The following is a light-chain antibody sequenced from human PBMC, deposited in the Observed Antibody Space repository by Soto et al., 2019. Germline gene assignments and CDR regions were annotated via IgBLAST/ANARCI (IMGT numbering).Light chain of an antibody. Sequence: QSVLTQPASVSGSPGQSITISCTGTSSDVGNGQYVSWYQQCPGKAPKLMIYEVSNRPSGVSNRFSASKSGNTASLTISGLQAGDEGDYYCSSYTASSTFVFGTGTRSPS. CDR3: SSYTASSTFV. CDR2: EVS. J-gene: IGLJ1*01. CDR1: SSDVGNGQY. V-gene: IGLV2-14*01.